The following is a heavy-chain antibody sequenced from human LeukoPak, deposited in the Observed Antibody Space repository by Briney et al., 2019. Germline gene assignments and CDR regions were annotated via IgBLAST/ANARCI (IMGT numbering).Heavy chain of an antibody. J-gene: IGHJ4*02. V-gene: IGHV3-30-3*01. Sequence: PGRSLRLSCAASGFTFSSYAMHWVRQAPGKGLEWVAVISYDGSNKYYADSVKGRFTISRDNSKNTLYLQMNSLRAEDTAVYYCARDSDYDFWSDPYYFDYWGQGTLVTVSS. CDR3: ARDSDYDFWSDPYYFDY. D-gene: IGHD3-3*01. CDR2: ISYDGSNK. CDR1: GFTFSSYA.